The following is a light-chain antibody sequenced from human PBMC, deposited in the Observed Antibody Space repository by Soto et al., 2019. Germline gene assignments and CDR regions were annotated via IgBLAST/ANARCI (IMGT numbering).Light chain of an antibody. V-gene: IGKV3-15*01. J-gene: IGKJ3*01. CDR1: QSVRRS. CDR2: DTS. CDR3: QQYNDWPPLT. Sequence: EIVMTQSPATLSVSPGERATLSCGASQSVRRSLAWYQQKPGQAPRLLIYDTSTRATGIPDRFSGSGSGTEFTLTISSLQSEDFAVYYCQQYNDWPPLTFGPGTKVDIK.